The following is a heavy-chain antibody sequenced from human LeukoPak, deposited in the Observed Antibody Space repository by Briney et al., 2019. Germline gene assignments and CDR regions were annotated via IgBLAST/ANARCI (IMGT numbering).Heavy chain of an antibody. CDR2: INPHSGGT. J-gene: IGHJ4*02. CDR1: GFTFTGYY. D-gene: IGHD2-21*02. V-gene: IGHV1-2*02. Sequence: EASVKVSCKASGFTFTGYYIHWVRQAPGQGLEWMGYINPHSGGTNSPQKFQGRVTITTDTSISAAYMELSSLISDDTAMYYCVREGNELLSKNFNYWGQGTLVTVSS. CDR3: VREGNELLSKNFNY.